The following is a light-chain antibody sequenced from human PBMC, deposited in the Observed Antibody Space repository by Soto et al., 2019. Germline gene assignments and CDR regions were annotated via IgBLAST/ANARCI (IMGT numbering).Light chain of an antibody. CDR3: QQYDNAPYT. V-gene: IGKV1-33*01. Sequence: MTQSPSSLSAFVGDRVSITCQASQAINNYVNWYLQRPGKAPKVLIYEASNLETGVPSRFSGSGSGTDFTLTISSLQPEDFGTFFCQQYDNAPYTFGQGTKLEIK. J-gene: IGKJ2*01. CDR1: QAINNY. CDR2: EAS.